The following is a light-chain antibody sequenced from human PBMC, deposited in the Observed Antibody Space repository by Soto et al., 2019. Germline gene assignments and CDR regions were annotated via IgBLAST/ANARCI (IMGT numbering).Light chain of an antibody. CDR3: QQYNSFPYT. CDR2: KAS. V-gene: IGKV1-5*03. Sequence: DIQMTQSPSTLSASVGDRVTITCRASQSLSSWLAWYQQKPGKAPKLLIYKASSLESGVPSRFSGSGSGTEFTLTISRLQPDDFAAYYCQQYNSFPYTFGQGTQLEIK. J-gene: IGKJ2*01. CDR1: QSLSSW.